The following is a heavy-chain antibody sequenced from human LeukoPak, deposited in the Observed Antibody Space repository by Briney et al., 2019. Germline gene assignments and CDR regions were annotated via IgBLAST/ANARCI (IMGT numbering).Heavy chain of an antibody. CDR2: IYTGGTT. CDR1: GFTVTSNH. J-gene: IGHJ4*02. CDR3: ARDSSSYYSDY. Sequence: TGGSLRLSCAASGFTVTSNHMNWVRQAPGKGLEWVSIIYTGGTTHYADSLKDRFTISRDDSINTLYLQMNSLRAEDTAVYYCARDSSSYYSDYWGQGTLVTVSS. D-gene: IGHD6-6*01. V-gene: IGHV3-66*01.